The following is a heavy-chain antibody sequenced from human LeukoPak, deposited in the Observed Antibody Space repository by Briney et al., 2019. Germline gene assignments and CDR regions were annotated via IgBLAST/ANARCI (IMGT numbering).Heavy chain of an antibody. CDR1: GDTVSNKNAA. CDR3: AREGVGATMAN. J-gene: IGHJ4*02. D-gene: IGHD1-26*01. CDR2: TYYRSKWYN. V-gene: IGHV6-1*01. Sequence: SQILSLTCAISGDTVSNKNAAWNWIRQSLSRGLEWLGRTYYRSKWYNDYAVSVKGRIDINPDTSKNQFSLRLNPVTPEDTAVYFCAREGVGATMANWGQGTLVTVSS.